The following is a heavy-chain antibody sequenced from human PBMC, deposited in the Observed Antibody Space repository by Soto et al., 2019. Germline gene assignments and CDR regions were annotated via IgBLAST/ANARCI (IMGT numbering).Heavy chain of an antibody. CDR1: TFTFSDYY. Sequence: GGSLRLSCAASTFTFSDYYMSWIRQAPGKGLEWVSYISGGGTSIYYADSVKGRFSVSRDNAKTSLYLQMNSLRAEDTAVYYCARDLYDYGDYYYGMDVWGQGTTVTVSS. J-gene: IGHJ6*02. CDR2: ISGGGTSI. CDR3: ARDLYDYGDYYYGMDV. D-gene: IGHD4-17*01. V-gene: IGHV3-11*01.